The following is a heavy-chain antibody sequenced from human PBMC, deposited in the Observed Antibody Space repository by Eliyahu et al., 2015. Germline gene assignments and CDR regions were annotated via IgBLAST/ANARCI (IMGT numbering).Heavy chain of an antibody. V-gene: IGHV1-18*01. CDR1: GYTXTXYG. Sequence: QVQLVQSXXEVKKPGASVKVSCKASGYTXTXYGIXWVRQAPGQGXEWMGWISAYNGNTNYAQKLQGRVTMTTDTSTSTAYMELRSLRSDDTAVYYCAREPSLGISDGQDYWGQGTLVTVSS. D-gene: IGHD7-27*01. J-gene: IGHJ4*02. CDR2: ISAYNGNT. CDR3: AREPSLGISDGQDY.